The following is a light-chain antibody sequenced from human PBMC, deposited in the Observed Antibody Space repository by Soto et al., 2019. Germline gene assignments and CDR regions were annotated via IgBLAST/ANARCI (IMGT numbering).Light chain of an antibody. V-gene: IGKV3-20*01. CDR1: QSVSSSY. CDR2: GAS. CDR3: QQYGSSPLT. J-gene: IGKJ1*01. Sequence: EIVLTQSPGTLSLSPGERGTLSCRASQSVSSSYLAWYQQRPGQAPRLLIYGASNRATGIPDRFSGSGSGTDFTLTISRLEPEDFAVYYCQQYGSSPLTFGQGTQVEIK.